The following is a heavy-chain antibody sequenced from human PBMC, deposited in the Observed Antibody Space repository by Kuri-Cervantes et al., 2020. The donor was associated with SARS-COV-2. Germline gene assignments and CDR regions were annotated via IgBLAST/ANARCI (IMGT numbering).Heavy chain of an antibody. Sequence: ASVKVSCKASGYTFTSYGINWVRQATGQGLEWMGWMNPNSGNTGYAQKFQGRVTMTRNTSISTAYMELSSLRSEDTAVYYCARGSELEPSYYYYYYMDVWGKGTTVTVSS. J-gene: IGHJ6*03. CDR1: GYTFTSYG. D-gene: IGHD1-1*01. V-gene: IGHV1-8*02. CDR3: ARGSELEPSYYYYYYMDV. CDR2: MNPNSGNT.